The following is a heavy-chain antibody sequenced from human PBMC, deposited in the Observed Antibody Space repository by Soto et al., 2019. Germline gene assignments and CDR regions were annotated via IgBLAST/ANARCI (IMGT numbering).Heavy chain of an antibody. D-gene: IGHD2-2*01. Sequence: SETLSLTCTVSGGSISSYYWSWIRQPPGKGLEWIGFGSTKYNPSLKSRIRISVDTSKNQFSLNLTSATAADTAVYYCARARGSRTRNAFNIWGNGTMVT. J-gene: IGHJ3*02. CDR1: GGSISSYY. V-gene: IGHV4-59*01. CDR3: ARARGSRTRNAFNI. CDR2: GST.